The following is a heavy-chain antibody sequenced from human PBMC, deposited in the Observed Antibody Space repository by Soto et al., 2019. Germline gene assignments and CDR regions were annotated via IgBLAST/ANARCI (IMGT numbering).Heavy chain of an antibody. J-gene: IGHJ6*02. CDR3: ARSSGSYSYYGMDV. CDR1: GYILTDYF. Sequence: QVQLVQSGAEVKKPGASVKFSCRASGYILTDYFMHWVRQAPGQGLEWVAWINPNNGYTKYAQNFQARGTMTRDTSTSTVYMDLSRLRYDDTAVYYCARSSGSYSYYGMDVWGQGTTVTVSS. CDR2: INPNNGYT. V-gene: IGHV1-2*02. D-gene: IGHD1-26*01.